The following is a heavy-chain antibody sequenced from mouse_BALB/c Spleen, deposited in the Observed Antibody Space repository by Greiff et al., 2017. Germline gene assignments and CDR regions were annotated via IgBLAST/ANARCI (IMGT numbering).Heavy chain of an antibody. J-gene: IGHJ2*01. CDR2: INPSTGYT. V-gene: IGHV1-7*01. CDR3: ARFDYDFDY. CDR1: GYTFTSYW. Sequence: QVQLKESGAELAKPGASVKMSCKASGYTFTSYWMHWVKQRPGQGLEWIGYINPSTGYTEYNQKFKDKATLTADKSSSTAYMQLSSLTSEDSAVYYCARFDYDFDYWGQGTTLTVSS. D-gene: IGHD2-4*01.